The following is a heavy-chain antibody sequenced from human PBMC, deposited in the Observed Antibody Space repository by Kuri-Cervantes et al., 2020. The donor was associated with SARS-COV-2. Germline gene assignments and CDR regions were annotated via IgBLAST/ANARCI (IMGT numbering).Heavy chain of an antibody. J-gene: IGHJ4*02. CDR2: IYHSGST. V-gene: IGHV4-30-2*01. D-gene: IGHD6-13*01. Sequence: SWVRQPPGKGLEWIGYIYHSGSTYYNPSLKSRVTISVDRSKNQFSLKLSSVTAADTAVYYCAAAGAYWGQGTLVTVSS. CDR3: AAAGAY.